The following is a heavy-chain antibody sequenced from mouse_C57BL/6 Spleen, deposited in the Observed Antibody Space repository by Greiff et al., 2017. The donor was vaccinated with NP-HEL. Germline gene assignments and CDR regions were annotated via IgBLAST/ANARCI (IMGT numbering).Heavy chain of an antibody. CDR1: GFTFSSYG. Sequence: EVQVVESGGDLVKPGGSLKLSCAASGFTFSSYGMSWVRQTPDKRLEWVATISSGGSYTYYPDSVKGRFTISRDNAKNTLYLQMSSLKSEDTAMYYCARQGAFTTVVATDYFDYWGQGTTLTVSS. J-gene: IGHJ2*01. CDR2: ISSGGSYT. CDR3: ARQGAFTTVVATDYFDY. D-gene: IGHD1-1*01. V-gene: IGHV5-6*01.